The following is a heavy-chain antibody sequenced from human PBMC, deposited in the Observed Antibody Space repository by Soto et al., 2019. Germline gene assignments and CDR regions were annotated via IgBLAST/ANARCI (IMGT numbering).Heavy chain of an antibody. J-gene: IGHJ5*02. Sequence: PSETLSLTCTVSGGSISSYYWSWIRQPPGKGLEWIGYIYYSGSTNYNPSLKSRVTISVDTSKNQFSLKLSSVTAADTAVYYCARHSSRLSMVRGVIRHNWFDPWGQGTLVTVSS. V-gene: IGHV4-59*08. CDR3: ARHSSRLSMVRGVIRHNWFDP. D-gene: IGHD3-10*01. CDR2: IYYSGST. CDR1: GGSISSYY.